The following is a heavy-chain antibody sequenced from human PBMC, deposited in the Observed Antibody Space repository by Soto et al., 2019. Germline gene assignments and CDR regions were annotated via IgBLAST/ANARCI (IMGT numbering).Heavy chain of an antibody. CDR1: RYTFISYD. J-gene: IGHJ6*02. CDR2: MNPSSANT. V-gene: IGHV1-8*01. Sequence: QVQVVQSGAEVKESGASVKVSCKASRYTFISYDINWVRQAPGQGLEWMGWMNPSSANTGYAQKFQGRISMTRNTSMNTAYMELNSLTSEDTSVYYCTRGQEVWWNAGPLGLHGLDVWGQGTTVTVSS. D-gene: IGHD3-16*01. CDR3: TRGQEVWWNAGPLGLHGLDV.